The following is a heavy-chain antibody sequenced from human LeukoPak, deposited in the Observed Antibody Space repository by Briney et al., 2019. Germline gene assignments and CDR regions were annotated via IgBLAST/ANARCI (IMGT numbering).Heavy chain of an antibody. D-gene: IGHD6-19*01. J-gene: IGHJ5*02. CDR1: GYTLTELS. CDR2: FDPEDGET. Sequence: GASVKVSCKASGYTLTELSMHWVRQAPGKGLEWMGGFDPEDGETIYAQKFQGRVTMTEDTSTDTAYMELSSLRSEDTAVYYCATSYSGYSSGWYWFDPWGQGTRVTVSS. CDR3: ATSYSGYSSGWYWFDP. V-gene: IGHV1-24*01.